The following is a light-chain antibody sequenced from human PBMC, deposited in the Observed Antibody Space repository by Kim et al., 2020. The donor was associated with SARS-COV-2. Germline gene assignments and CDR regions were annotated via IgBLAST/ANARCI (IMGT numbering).Light chain of an antibody. J-gene: IGLJ3*02. CDR3: SSYGGNYNLL. CDR1: SSDVGANNY. Sequence: QSVVTQPPSASGSPGQSVTISCTGTSSDVGANNYVSWFQQHPGKAPKLIICEVTKRPSGVPDRFSGSKSGNTASLTVSGLRAEDEADYYCSSYGGNYNLLFGGGTQLTVL. V-gene: IGLV2-8*01. CDR2: EVT.